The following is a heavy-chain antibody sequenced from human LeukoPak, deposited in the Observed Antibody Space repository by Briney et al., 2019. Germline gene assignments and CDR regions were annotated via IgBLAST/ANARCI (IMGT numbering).Heavy chain of an antibody. J-gene: IGHJ6*02. V-gene: IGHV3-74*01. CDR2: INSDGSST. CDR3: ARDYGRSRDYGMDV. Sequence: PGGSLRLSCAASGFTFSNYWMHWVRQAPGKGLVWVSRINSDGSSTTYADSVKGRFTISRDNAKNTLYLQMNSLRAEDTAVYYCARDYGRSRDYGMDVWGQGTTVTVPS. D-gene: IGHD3-10*01. CDR1: GFTFSNYW.